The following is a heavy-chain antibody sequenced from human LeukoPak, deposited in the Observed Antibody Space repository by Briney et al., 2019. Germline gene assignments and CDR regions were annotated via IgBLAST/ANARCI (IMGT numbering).Heavy chain of an antibody. CDR1: GFTFGDYA. CDR3: TRGYCSGGSCFRAFDI. D-gene: IGHD2-15*01. V-gene: IGHV3-49*04. J-gene: IGHJ3*02. CDR2: IRSKAYCGTT. Sequence: QPGRSLRLSCTTSGFTFGDYAMSLGRQAPGKGLEGVGFIRSKAYCGTTEYAASVKGRFTISRDDSKIIAYLEMNSLKTEDTAEYSCTRGYCSGGSCFRAFDIWGQGTMVTVSS.